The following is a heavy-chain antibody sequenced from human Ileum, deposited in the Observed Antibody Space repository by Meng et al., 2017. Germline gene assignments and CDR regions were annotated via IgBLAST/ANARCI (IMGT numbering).Heavy chain of an antibody. CDR1: GFTFSDHY. D-gene: IGHD3-10*01. CDR3: ARIPSSGSYSPDY. V-gene: IGHV3-72*01. J-gene: IGHJ4*02. CDR2: CRKKVNSYTT. Sequence: EVKRGEAGGGGGQPGGARRLAGAPSGFTFSDHYMDWVRQAPGKGLEWVGRCRKKVNSYTTEYAASVKGRFTISRDDSASSLYLQMNSVKTEDTAVYYCARIPSSGSYSPDYWGQGTLVTVSS.